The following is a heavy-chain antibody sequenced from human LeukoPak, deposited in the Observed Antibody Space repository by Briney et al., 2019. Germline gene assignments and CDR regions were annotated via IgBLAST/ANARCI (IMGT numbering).Heavy chain of an antibody. V-gene: IGHV4-34*01. CDR3: ARDLTLGYYDSSDGTDY. Sequence: SETLSLTCAVYGGSFSGYYWSWIRQPPGKGLEWIGEINHSGSTNYNPSLKSRVTISVDTSKNQFSLKLSSVTAADTAVYYCARDLTLGYYDSSDGTDYWGQGTLVTVSS. CDR2: INHSGST. J-gene: IGHJ4*02. D-gene: IGHD3-22*01. CDR1: GGSFSGYY.